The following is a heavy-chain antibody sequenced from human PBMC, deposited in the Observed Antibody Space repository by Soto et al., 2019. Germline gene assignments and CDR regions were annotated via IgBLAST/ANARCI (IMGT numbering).Heavy chain of an antibody. D-gene: IGHD2-2*01. V-gene: IGHV1-18*04. Sequence: GASVKVSCKASGYTFTSYGLSWVRQAPRRGLEWMGWISVSNGNTNYAQKLHGRVTMTTDTSTSTAYMELRSLRSDDTAVYYCARGGYCTSSSCYEDYYHGMDVWGQGTTVTVSS. CDR2: ISVSNGNT. CDR3: ARGGYCTSSSCYEDYYHGMDV. CDR1: GYTFTSYG. J-gene: IGHJ6*02.